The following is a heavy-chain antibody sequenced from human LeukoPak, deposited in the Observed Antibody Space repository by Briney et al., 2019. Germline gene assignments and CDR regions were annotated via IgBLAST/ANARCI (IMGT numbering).Heavy chain of an antibody. D-gene: IGHD3-3*01. Sequence: KASQTLSLTCTVSGDSISSGGYYWTWIRQHSGKGLEWIGYIYHSGSTNYNPSLKSRVTMSVDTSKNQFSLKLSSVTAADTAVYYCASRKSPSINDFWSGYGYWGQGTLVTVSS. CDR3: ASRKSPSINDFWSGYGY. CDR1: GDSISSGGYY. V-gene: IGHV4-31*03. J-gene: IGHJ4*02. CDR2: IYHSGST.